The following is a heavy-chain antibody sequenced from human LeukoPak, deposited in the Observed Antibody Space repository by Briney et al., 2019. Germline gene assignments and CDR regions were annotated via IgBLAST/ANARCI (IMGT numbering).Heavy chain of an antibody. V-gene: IGHV4-34*01. CDR1: GGSFSGYY. Sequence: SETLSLTCAVYGGSFSGYYWSWIRQPPGKGLEWIGEINHSGSTNYNPSLKSRATISVDTSKNQFSLKLSSVTAADTAVYYCARGRARRITIFGVVIIFDPWGQGTLVTVSS. CDR3: ARGRARRITIFGVVIIFDP. J-gene: IGHJ5*02. CDR2: INHSGST. D-gene: IGHD3-3*01.